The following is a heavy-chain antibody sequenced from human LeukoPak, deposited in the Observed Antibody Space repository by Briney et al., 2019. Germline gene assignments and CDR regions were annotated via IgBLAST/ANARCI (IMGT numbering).Heavy chain of an antibody. CDR3: VREYYDSSGYNLDQ. Sequence: SETLSLTCTVSGGSISSGGHYWSWIRQPAGKGLEWIGRIYITGSTNYNPSLKSRVTMSVDTSKNQFTLNLSSVTAADTAVYYCVREYYDSSGYNLDQWGQGTLVIVSS. V-gene: IGHV4-61*02. D-gene: IGHD3-22*01. CDR2: IYITGST. CDR1: GGSISSGGHY. J-gene: IGHJ4*02.